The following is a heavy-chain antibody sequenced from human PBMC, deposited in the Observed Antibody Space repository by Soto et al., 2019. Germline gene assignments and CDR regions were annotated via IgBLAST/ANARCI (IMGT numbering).Heavy chain of an antibody. D-gene: IGHD3-22*01. CDR1: GASISSSY. J-gene: IGHJ3*01. V-gene: IGHV4-59*01. CDR3: ARGYYDSRGQSNTFDV. CDR2: VHYSGGT. Sequence: PSETLSLTCTVSGASISSSYWSRIRQSPGKGLEWIGYVHYSGGTKDNPSLNGRVSLSIDTSKNQFSLKLSSVAAADTAVYYCARGYYDSRGQSNTFDVWGQGTMVTVSS.